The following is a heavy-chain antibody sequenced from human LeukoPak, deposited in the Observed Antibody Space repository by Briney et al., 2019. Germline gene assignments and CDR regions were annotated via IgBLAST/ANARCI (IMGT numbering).Heavy chain of an antibody. D-gene: IGHD3-9*01. CDR1: GFIFRNYA. V-gene: IGHV3-23*01. J-gene: IGHJ4*02. Sequence: PGASLRLSCAASGFIFRNYAMSWVRQAPGKGLAWVSAITGSGDTTYYADSVKGRFTISRDNSKNTLYVEMNTLRAEDTAVYYCAKWGDYDILTGYYVSDFWGQGTLVTVSS. CDR2: ITGSGDTT. CDR3: AKWGDYDILTGYYVSDF.